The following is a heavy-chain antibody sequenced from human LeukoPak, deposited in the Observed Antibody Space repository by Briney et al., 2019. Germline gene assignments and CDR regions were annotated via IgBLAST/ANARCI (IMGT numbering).Heavy chain of an antibody. V-gene: IGHV3-33*01. CDR3: ARESYGDPHG. CDR1: GFTFSSYG. J-gene: IGHJ4*02. CDR2: IWYDGSNT. Sequence: GGSLRLSCAASGFTFSSYGMHWVRQAPGQGLEWLAVIWYDGSNTYYAHYVQGRFTISRDNSKNTLYLQMNSLRAEDTAVYYCARESYGDPHGWGKGILVSVS. D-gene: IGHD4-17*01.